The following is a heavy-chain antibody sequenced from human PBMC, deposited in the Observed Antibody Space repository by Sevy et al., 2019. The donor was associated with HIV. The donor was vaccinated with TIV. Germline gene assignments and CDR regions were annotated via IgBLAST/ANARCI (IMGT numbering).Heavy chain of an antibody. J-gene: IGHJ4*02. V-gene: IGHV3-7*01. CDR1: GFTFSSYW. CDR2: IKQDGSEK. CDR3: ARVAVEYCTDDCYHRFDY. Sequence: GGSLRLSCAASGFTFSSYWMNWIRQAPGKGLEWVANIKQDGSEKYYVDSVKGRFTISRDDSKNTAYLQMNNLRTDDTAVYYCARVAVEYCTDDCYHRFDYWGQGTQVTVSS. D-gene: IGHD2-21*02.